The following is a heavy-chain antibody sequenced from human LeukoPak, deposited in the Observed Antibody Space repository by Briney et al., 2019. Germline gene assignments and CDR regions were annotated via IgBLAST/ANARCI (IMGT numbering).Heavy chain of an antibody. Sequence: GGSLRLSCAASGFTFSSYGIHWVRQASGKGLEWVTFIGYDGRNKYYADSVKGRFTISRDNSKNTLYLQINSLRAEDTAVYFCAKESTGSTSLDYWGQGTLVTVSS. CDR3: AKESTGSTSLDY. V-gene: IGHV3-30*02. CDR1: GFTFSSYG. J-gene: IGHJ4*02. CDR2: IGYDGRNK. D-gene: IGHD1-7*01.